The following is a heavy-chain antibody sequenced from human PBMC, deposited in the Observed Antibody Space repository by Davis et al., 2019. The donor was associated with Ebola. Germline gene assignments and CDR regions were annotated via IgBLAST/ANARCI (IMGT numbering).Heavy chain of an antibody. CDR2: ISSSGSTI. J-gene: IGHJ4*02. CDR3: ARDLIGSVGESDY. D-gene: IGHD3-16*01. Sequence: GESLKISCAASGFTFSDYYMSWIRQAPGKGLEWVSYISSSGSTIYYADSVKGRFTISRDNAKNSLYLQMNSLRAEDTAVYYCARDLIGSVGESDYWGQGTLVTVSS. V-gene: IGHV3-11*01. CDR1: GFTFSDYY.